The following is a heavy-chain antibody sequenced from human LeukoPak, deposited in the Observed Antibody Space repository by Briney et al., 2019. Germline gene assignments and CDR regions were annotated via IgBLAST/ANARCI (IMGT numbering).Heavy chain of an antibody. CDR2: IIPIFGTA. J-gene: IGHJ6*03. CDR1: GGTFSSYA. D-gene: IGHD5-24*01. CDR3: ARGHWTISHRYYMDV. V-gene: IGHV1-69*05. Sequence: SVRVPCKASGGTFSSYAISWVRQAPGQGLEWMGGIIPIFGTANYAQKFQGRVTITTDESTSTAYMELSSLRSEDTAVYYCARGHWTISHRYYMDVWGKGTTVTVSS.